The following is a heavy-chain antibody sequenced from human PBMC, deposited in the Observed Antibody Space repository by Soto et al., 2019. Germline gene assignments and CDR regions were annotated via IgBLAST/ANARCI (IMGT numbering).Heavy chain of an antibody. CDR1: GFKFSDSW. Sequence: EMQLVESGGGLVQPGGSLRLSCAASGFKFSDSWMHWVRQAPGKGLVWVSRIHPDGSMTHYADSVKGRFTTSRDNVKNTVFLQLSSLRAEDTAIYYCVRDIRSGDFWGQGTLVTVSS. CDR3: VRDIRSGDF. J-gene: IGHJ4*02. D-gene: IGHD6-19*01. V-gene: IGHV3-74*01. CDR2: IHPDGSMT.